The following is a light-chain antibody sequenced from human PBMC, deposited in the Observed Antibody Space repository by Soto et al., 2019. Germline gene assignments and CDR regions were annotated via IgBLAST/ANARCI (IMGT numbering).Light chain of an antibody. Sequence: DIRMTQSPSSLSASVGDRVTITCRASQSISSYLNWYQQKPGKAPKLLIYAASSLQSGVPSRFSGSVSGTDFTLTISSLQPEEFATYYCQQSYSTPRAFGQGTKVDIK. V-gene: IGKV1-39*01. CDR2: AAS. CDR1: QSISSY. CDR3: QQSYSTPRA. J-gene: IGKJ1*01.